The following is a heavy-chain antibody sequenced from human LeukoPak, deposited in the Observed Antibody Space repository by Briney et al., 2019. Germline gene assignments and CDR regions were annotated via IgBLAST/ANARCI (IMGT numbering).Heavy chain of an antibody. CDR1: GGSISSSSYY. CDR3: ARDLGSTSCYARGGCYMDV. V-gene: IGHV4-39*07. J-gene: IGHJ6*03. CDR2: IYYSGST. Sequence: SETLSLTCTVSGGSISSSSYYWGWIRQPPGKGLEWIGSIYYSGSTYYNPSLKSRVTMSVDTSKNQFSLKLSSVTAADTAVYYCARDLGSTSCYARGGCYMDVWGKGTTVTVSS. D-gene: IGHD2-2*01.